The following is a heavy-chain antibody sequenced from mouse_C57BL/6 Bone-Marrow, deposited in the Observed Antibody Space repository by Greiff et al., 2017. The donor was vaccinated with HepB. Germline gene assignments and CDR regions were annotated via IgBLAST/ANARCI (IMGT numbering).Heavy chain of an antibody. CDR2: IHPNSGST. J-gene: IGHJ3*01. CDR3: ARRAAQATPAWFAY. CDR1: GYTFTSYW. V-gene: IGHV1-64*01. Sequence: QVQLQQPGAELVKPGASVKLSCKASGYTFTSYWMHWVKQRPGQGLEWIGMIHPNSGSTNYNEKFKSKATLTVDKSSSTAYMELRSLTSEDSAVYYCARRAAQATPAWFAYWGQGTLVTVSA. D-gene: IGHD3-2*02.